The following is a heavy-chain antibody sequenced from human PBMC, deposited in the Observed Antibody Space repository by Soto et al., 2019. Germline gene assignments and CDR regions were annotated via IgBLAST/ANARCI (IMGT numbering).Heavy chain of an antibody. CDR1: GGSISSSNW. V-gene: IGHV4-4*02. CDR2: IYHSGST. J-gene: IGHJ5*02. D-gene: IGHD3-10*01. CDR3: ARDYMVRGVMRCFDP. Sequence: QVQLQESGPGLVKPSGTLSLTCAVSGGSISSSNWWSWVRQPPGKGLEWIGEIYHSGSTNYNPSLKSRVTIAVYKSKNPFSLKLSSVTAADTAVYYCARDYMVRGVMRCFDPWCQGTLVTVSS.